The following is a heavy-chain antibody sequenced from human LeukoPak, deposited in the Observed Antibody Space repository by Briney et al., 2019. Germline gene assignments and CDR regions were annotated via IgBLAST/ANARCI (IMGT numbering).Heavy chain of an antibody. CDR2: INPNSGGT. J-gene: IGHJ4*02. D-gene: IGHD3-10*01. CDR3: VTYYYGSGSYRTWHY. V-gene: IGHV1-2*02. Sequence: GASVKVSCKASGYTFTGYYMHWVRQAPGQGLEWMGWINPNSGGTNYAQKFQGRVTMTRDTSISTAYMELSRLRSDDTAVYYCVTYYYGSGSYRTWHYWSQGTLVTVSS. CDR1: GYTFTGYY.